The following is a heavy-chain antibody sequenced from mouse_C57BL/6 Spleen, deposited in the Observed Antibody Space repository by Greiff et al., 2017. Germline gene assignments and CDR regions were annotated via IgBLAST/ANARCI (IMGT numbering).Heavy chain of an antibody. CDR3: ARSTAQATWAMDC. CDR2: IYPGDGDT. CDR1: GYAFSSYW. Sequence: VNLVESGAELVKPGASVKISCKASGYAFSSYWMNWVKQRPGKGLEWIGQIYPGDGDTNYTGKFKGKATLTVDNSSSTAYMQISSLTSEDSAVYCCARSTAQATWAMDCWGKGTSVTVSS. D-gene: IGHD3-2*02. V-gene: IGHV1-80*01. J-gene: IGHJ4*01.